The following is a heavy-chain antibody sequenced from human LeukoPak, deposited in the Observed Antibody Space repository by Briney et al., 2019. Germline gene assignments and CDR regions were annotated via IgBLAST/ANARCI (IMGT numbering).Heavy chain of an antibody. CDR3: AKQSYARSLGE. Sequence: RGSLRLSCATSGFPFSDFSMSWDRQAPGKGLEWISTTNSGGTSTYYAESVKGRFTISRDNSKNTLYLQMSSLRVEDTAVYYCAKQSYARSLGEGGPGTLVSVSS. CDR1: GFPFSDFS. D-gene: IGHD2-8*01. CDR2: TNSGGTST. V-gene: IGHV3-23*01. J-gene: IGHJ4*02.